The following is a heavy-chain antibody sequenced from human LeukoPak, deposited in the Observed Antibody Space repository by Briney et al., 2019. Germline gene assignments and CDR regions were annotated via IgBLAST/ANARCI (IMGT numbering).Heavy chain of an antibody. CDR1: GFTFSSYA. CDR2: ISGSGGRT. Sequence: GGSLRLSCAASGFTFSSYARSWVRQAPGKGLEWVSDISGSGGRTYYADSVKGRFTISRDNSKNTLYLQMNSLRAEDTAVYYCAKEIPYDRRGSVYFDYWGQGTLVTVSS. CDR3: AKEIPYDRRGSVYFDY. J-gene: IGHJ4*02. V-gene: IGHV3-23*01. D-gene: IGHD3-22*01.